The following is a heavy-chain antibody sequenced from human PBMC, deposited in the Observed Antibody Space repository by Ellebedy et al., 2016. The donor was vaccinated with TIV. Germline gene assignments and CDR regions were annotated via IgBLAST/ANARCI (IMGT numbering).Heavy chain of an antibody. CDR3: ARVDRGLAFDY. D-gene: IGHD3-10*01. V-gene: IGHV3-66*01. CDR1: GFTVSANY. J-gene: IGHJ4*02. CDR2: IYSAGTT. Sequence: GESLKISCAVSGFTVSANYMSWVRQAPGKGPEWVSVIYSAGTTYYADPVKGRFTISRDTSKSTVYLQMNSLRAEDTAIYFCARVDRGLAFDYWGQGTLVTVSP.